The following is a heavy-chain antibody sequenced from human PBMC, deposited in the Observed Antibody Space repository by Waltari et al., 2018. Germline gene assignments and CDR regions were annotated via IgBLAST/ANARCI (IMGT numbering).Heavy chain of an antibody. D-gene: IGHD3-10*01. CDR1: GGSFSGYY. J-gene: IGHJ4*02. CDR3: ARGLSDYYGSGSYYNG. V-gene: IGHV4-34*01. CDR2: INHSGRP. Sequence: QVQLQQWGAGLLKPSETLSLTCAVYGGSFSGYYWSWIRQPPGKGLEWIGEINHSGRPNYNPALKMRVTISVDTSKNQFSLKLSSVTAADTAVYYCARGLSDYYGSGSYYNGWGQGTLVTVSS.